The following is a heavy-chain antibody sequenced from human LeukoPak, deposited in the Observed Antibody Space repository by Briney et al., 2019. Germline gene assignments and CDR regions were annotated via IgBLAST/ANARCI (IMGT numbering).Heavy chain of an antibody. CDR2: INPSGGST. CDR3: ATPIHKENYYGSAALDY. J-gene: IGHJ4*02. CDR1: GYTFTSYY. D-gene: IGHD3-10*01. V-gene: IGHV1-46*01. Sequence: GASVKASCKASGYTFTSYYMHWVRQAPGQGLEWMGIINPSGGSTGYAQKFQGRVTMTRDTSTSTVYMELSSLRSEDTAVYYCATPIHKENYYGSAALDYWGQGTLVTVSS.